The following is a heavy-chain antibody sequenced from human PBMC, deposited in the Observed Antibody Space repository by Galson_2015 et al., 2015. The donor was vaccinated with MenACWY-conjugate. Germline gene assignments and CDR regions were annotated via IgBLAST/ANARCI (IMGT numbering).Heavy chain of an antibody. CDR3: ARDPPHYYDNNYDMDV. Sequence: SLRLSCAASGFTFSNYWMTWVRQAPGKGLEWVANINQDGSVKNYVVSVKGRFTISRDNAENSLRPQMDSLRAEDTAVYYCARDPPHYYDNNYDMDVWGQGTTVTVSS. J-gene: IGHJ6*02. CDR1: GFTFSNYW. D-gene: IGHD3-22*01. V-gene: IGHV3-7*03. CDR2: INQDGSVK.